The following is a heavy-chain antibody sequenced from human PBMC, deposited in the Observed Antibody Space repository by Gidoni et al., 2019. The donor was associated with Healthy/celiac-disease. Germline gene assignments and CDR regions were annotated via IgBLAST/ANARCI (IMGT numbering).Heavy chain of an antibody. CDR2: IHPSGGST. J-gene: IGHJ4*02. Sequence: QVQLVQSGAEVKKPGASVKVSCKASGYTFTSYHMHWVRQAPGQGLEWMGIIHPSGGSTSYAQKFQGRVTMTRDTSTSTVYMELSSLRSEDTAVYYCARATNWNYFDYWGQGTLVTVSS. D-gene: IGHD1-1*01. V-gene: IGHV1-46*01. CDR3: ARATNWNYFDY. CDR1: GYTFTSYH.